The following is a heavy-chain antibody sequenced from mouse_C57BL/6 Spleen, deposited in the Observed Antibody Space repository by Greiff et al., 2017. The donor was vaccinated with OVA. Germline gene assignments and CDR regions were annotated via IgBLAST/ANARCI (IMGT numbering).Heavy chain of an antibody. CDR2: IHPNSGST. CDR3: AREDTTVVAYYFDY. D-gene: IGHD1-1*01. CDR1: GYTFTSYW. V-gene: IGHV1-64*01. Sequence: VQLQQPGAELVKPGASVKLSCKASGYTFTSYWMHWVKQRPGQGLEWIGMIHPNSGSTNYNEKFKSKATLTVDKSSSTAYMQLSSLTSEDSAVYDCAREDTTVVAYYFDYWGQGTTLTVSS. J-gene: IGHJ2*01.